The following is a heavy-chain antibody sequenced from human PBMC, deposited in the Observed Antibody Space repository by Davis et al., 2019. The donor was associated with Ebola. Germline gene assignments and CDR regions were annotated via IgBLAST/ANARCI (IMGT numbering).Heavy chain of an antibody. CDR3: ARGEDTAMVTGYYGMDV. CDR1: GFTFSSYG. J-gene: IGHJ6*02. CDR2: IYYSGST. Sequence: GSLRLSCAASGFTFSSYGMHWVRQAPGKGLEWIGSIYYSGSTYYNPSLKTRVTISVDTSKNQFSLKLSSVTAADTAVYYCARGEDTAMVTGYYGMDVWGQGTTVTVSS. V-gene: IGHV4-39*07. D-gene: IGHD5-18*01.